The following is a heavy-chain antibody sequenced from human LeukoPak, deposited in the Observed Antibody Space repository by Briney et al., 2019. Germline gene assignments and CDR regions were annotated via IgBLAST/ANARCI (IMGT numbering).Heavy chain of an antibody. Sequence: PSETLSLTCAVYGGSFSGYYWSWIRQPPGKGLEWIGEINHSGSTNYNPSLKSRVTISVDTSKNQFSLKLSSVTAADTAVYYCARGRRGSGSRIHDYWGQGTLVTVSS. CDR1: GGSFSGYY. J-gene: IGHJ4*02. V-gene: IGHV4-34*01. CDR2: INHSGST. CDR3: ARGRRGSGSRIHDY. D-gene: IGHD3-10*01.